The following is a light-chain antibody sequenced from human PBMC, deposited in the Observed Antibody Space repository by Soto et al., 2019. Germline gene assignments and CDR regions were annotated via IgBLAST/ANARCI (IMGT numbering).Light chain of an antibody. CDR1: QNLSRY. V-gene: IGKV3-15*01. Sequence: VLTQSPGTLSLSPGDRASLSCRASQNLSRYFLAWYQHKPGQAPRLLIYGASTRATGIPARFSGSGSGTEFTLTISSLQSEDFAVYYCQQYNNWPQTFGQGTKVDNK. CDR3: QQYNNWPQT. J-gene: IGKJ1*01. CDR2: GAS.